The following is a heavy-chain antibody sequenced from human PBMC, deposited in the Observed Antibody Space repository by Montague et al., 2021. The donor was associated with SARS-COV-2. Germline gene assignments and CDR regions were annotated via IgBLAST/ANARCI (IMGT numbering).Heavy chain of an antibody. Sequence: PALVKPTQTLTLTCTFSGFSLSTNGVGVGWIRQPPGKALEWLALIYWYGDKRYSLSLLSRLTISRGTSKNQVVLTMTNMNPVDTATYYCVHRREDATLITEWFDPWGQENMVTVSS. D-gene: IGHD3-16*01. J-gene: IGHJ5*02. V-gene: IGHV2-5*01. CDR1: GFSLSTNGVG. CDR3: VHRREDATLITEWFDP. CDR2: IYWYGDK.